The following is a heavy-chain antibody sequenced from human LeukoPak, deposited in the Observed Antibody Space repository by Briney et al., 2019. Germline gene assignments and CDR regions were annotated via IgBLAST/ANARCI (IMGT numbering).Heavy chain of an antibody. CDR1: RFSLSTSEVG. V-gene: IGHV2-5*02. D-gene: IGHD4-17*01. Sequence: ESGPTLVNPTQTLTLTCTFSRFSLSTSEVGVGWIRQPPGRALEWLALIYWDDAKRYSPSLKSRLTVTKDTSKNQVVLTMTNMDPVDTATYYCSRCDYGDYYFDYWGQGTLVTVSS. CDR2: IYWDDAK. J-gene: IGHJ4*02. CDR3: SRCDYGDYYFDY.